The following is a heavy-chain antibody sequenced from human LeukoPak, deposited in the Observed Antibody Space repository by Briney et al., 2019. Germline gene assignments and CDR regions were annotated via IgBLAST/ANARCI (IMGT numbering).Heavy chain of an antibody. CDR1: GFTFSNYE. D-gene: IGHD5-18*01. J-gene: IGHJ4*02. Sequence: GGSLRLSCAASGFTFSNYEMNWVRQAPGKGLEWVSYISSSGSTIYYADSVKGRFTISRDNAKNSLYLQMNSLRVEDTAVYYCARGWGYAKVDYWGQGTLVTVSS. CDR2: ISSSGSTI. CDR3: ARGWGYAKVDY. V-gene: IGHV3-48*03.